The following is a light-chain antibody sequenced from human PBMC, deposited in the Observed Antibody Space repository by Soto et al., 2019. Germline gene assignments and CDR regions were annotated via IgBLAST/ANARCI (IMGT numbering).Light chain of an antibody. J-gene: IGKJ1*01. Sequence: DIVLTQSPGTLSLSPGDRATLSCRASQSVSTSYLAWYQQKPGQAPRLLIYGASSRATGIPDRFSGSGSGTDFTLTISGLEPEDFAVYYCQQYGNSRGTVGQGTK. V-gene: IGKV3-20*01. CDR2: GAS. CDR3: QQYGNSRGT. CDR1: QSVSTSY.